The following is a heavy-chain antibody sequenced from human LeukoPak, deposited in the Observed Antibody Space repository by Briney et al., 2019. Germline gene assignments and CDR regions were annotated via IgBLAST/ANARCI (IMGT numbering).Heavy chain of an antibody. V-gene: IGHV1-8*01. D-gene: IGHD6-25*01. J-gene: IGHJ6*02. CDR2: MNPNSGNT. CDR3: ARDQDNIAAESYYYYGMDV. Sequence: GASVKVSCKASGYTFTSYDINWVRQATGQGLEWMGWMNPNSGNTGYAQKFQGRVTMTRNTSISTAYMELSSLRSEDTAVYYCARDQDNIAAESYYYYGMDVWGQGTTVTVSS. CDR1: GYTFTSYD.